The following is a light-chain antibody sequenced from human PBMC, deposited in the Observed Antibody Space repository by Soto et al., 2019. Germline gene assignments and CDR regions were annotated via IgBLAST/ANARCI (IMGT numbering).Light chain of an antibody. J-gene: IGLJ2*01. CDR1: SSDVGVYKY. CDR2: EVS. V-gene: IGLV2-14*01. CDR3: SSYTSSSTVV. Sequence: QSALTQPRSVSGSPGQSVTISCTGTSSDVGVYKYVSWYQHHPGKAPKLMIYEVSNRPSGVSNRFSGSKSGNTASLTISGLQAEDEADYYCSSYTSSSTVVFGGGTKLTVL.